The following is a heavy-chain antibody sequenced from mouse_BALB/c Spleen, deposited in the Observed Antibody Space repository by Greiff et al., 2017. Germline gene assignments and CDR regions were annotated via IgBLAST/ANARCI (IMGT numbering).Heavy chain of an antibody. J-gene: IGHJ3*01. CDR2: ISYSGST. Sequence: EVQLQESGPGLVKPSQSLSLTCTVTGYSITSDYAWNWIRQFPGNKLEWMGYISYSGSTSYNPSLKSRISITRDTSKNQFFLQLNSVTTEDTATYYCATDRYDPFAYWGQGTLVTVSA. D-gene: IGHD2-14*01. V-gene: IGHV3-2*02. CDR3: ATDRYDPFAY. CDR1: GYSITSDYA.